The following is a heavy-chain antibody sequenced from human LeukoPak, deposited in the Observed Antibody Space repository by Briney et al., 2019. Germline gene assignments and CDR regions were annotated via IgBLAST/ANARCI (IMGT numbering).Heavy chain of an antibody. CDR2: ISYDGRNK. CDR1: RFTFSSYS. D-gene: IGHD3-22*01. V-gene: IGHV3-30*03. Sequence: PGGSLRLSCAASRFTFSSYSMNWVRQAPGKGLEWVAVISYDGRNKQYADSAKGRFTISRDNSKNTLYLQTNSLRAEDTAVYYCARGQFRLHSYDGSTFDYWGQGTLVSVSS. J-gene: IGHJ4*02. CDR3: ARGQFRLHSYDGSTFDY.